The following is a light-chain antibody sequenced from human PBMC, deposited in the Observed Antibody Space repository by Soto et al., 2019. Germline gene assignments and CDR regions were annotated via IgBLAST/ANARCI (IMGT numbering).Light chain of an antibody. Sequence: QSALTQPPSASGSPGQSVTISCTGTSSDVGGYNYVSWYQQYSGKAPKLMIYEVSKRPSGVPDRFSGSKSGKTASLTVSGLQAEDEADYYCSSYAGSDIWVFGGGTQLTVL. CDR1: SSDVGGYNY. J-gene: IGLJ3*02. V-gene: IGLV2-8*01. CDR3: SSYAGSDIWV. CDR2: EVS.